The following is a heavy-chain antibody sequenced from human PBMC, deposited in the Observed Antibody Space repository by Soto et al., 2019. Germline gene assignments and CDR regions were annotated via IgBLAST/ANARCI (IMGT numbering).Heavy chain of an antibody. Sequence: QVQLQESGPGLIKPSETLSLNYSVSGGSIGSYYWSWIRQPPGKGLEWIGYIYYSGSTNYNPSLKSRVTISVDTSKNQFSLKLSSVTAADTAVYYCARGGWRQIDYWGQGTLVTVSP. D-gene: IGHD3-3*01. J-gene: IGHJ4*02. V-gene: IGHV4-59*08. CDR2: IYYSGST. CDR3: ARGGWRQIDY. CDR1: GGSIGSYY.